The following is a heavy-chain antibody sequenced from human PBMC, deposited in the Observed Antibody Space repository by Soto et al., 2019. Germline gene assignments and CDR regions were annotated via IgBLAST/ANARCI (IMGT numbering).Heavy chain of an antibody. Sequence: GGSLRLSCAASGFTFSSYAMSWVRQAPGKGLEWVSAISGSGGSTYYADSVKGRFTISRDNSKNTLYLQMNSLRAENTAVYYCAKXHIRYYYDSRSSGFFGYWGQGTLVTVSS. J-gene: IGHJ4*02. V-gene: IGHV3-23*01. CDR2: ISGSGGST. CDR1: GFTFSSYA. CDR3: AKXHIRYYYDSRSSGFFGY. D-gene: IGHD3-22*01.